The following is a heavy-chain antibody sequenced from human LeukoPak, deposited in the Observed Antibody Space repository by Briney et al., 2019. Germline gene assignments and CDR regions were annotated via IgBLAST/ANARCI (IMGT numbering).Heavy chain of an antibody. D-gene: IGHD2-15*01. Sequence: SETLSLTCTVSSGSISSSSYYWGWIRQPPGKGREWIGSIYYSGSTYYNPSLKSRVTISVDTSKNQFSIKLSSVTAEEPAMYYCARPINLDCSGGSYYGVPADAFDIWGQGTMVTVSS. V-gene: IGHV4-39*01. CDR1: SGSISSSSYY. CDR3: ARPINLDCSGGSYYGVPADAFDI. CDR2: IYYSGST. J-gene: IGHJ3*02.